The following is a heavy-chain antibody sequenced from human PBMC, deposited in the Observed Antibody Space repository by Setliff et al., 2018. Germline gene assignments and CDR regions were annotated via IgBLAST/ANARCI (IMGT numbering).Heavy chain of an antibody. J-gene: IGHJ4*02. D-gene: IGHD4-4*01. V-gene: IGHV3-48*01. CDR2: ISSGSISTT. CDR1: GFTFSIYS. CDR3: ARRGTTAFNF. Sequence: GGSLRLSCAASGFTFSIYSMNWLRQAPGKGLEWVSYISSGSISTTHYADSVRGRFTVSRDNAKNTLYLEMNNLRAEDSAVYYCARRGTTAFNFWGLGTLVTVSS.